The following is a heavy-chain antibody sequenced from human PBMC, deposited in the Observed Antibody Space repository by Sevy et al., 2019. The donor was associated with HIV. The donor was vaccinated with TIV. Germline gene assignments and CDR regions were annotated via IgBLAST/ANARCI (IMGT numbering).Heavy chain of an antibody. D-gene: IGHD1-26*01. CDR1: GFIFSSHD. V-gene: IGHV3-48*03. CDR2: ISSGGRTK. J-gene: IGHJ4*02. CDR3: TISVGRLFGN. Sequence: GGSLRLSCAASGFIFSSHDMTWVRQAPGKGLEWISYISSGGRTKDYADSVRGRFTVSRDNGGNTLYLQMNSLRAEDTATYYCTISVGRLFGNWGQGVLVTVSS.